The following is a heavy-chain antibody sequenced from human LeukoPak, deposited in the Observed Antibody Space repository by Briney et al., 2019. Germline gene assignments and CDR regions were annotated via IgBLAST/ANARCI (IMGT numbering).Heavy chain of an antibody. Sequence: SETLSLTCTVFGGSISSYYWSWIRQPPGKGLEWIGYIYYSGSTKYNPSLKSRVTISVDTSKSQFSLKLSSVTAADTAVYYCARAAIVVVVADERGAFDIWGQGTMVTVSS. CDR2: IYYSGST. V-gene: IGHV4-59*01. CDR3: ARAAIVVVVADERGAFDI. CDR1: GGSISSYY. D-gene: IGHD2-15*01. J-gene: IGHJ3*02.